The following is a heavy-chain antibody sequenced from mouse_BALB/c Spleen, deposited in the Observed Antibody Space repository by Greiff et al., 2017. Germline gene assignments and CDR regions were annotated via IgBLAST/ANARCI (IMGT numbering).Heavy chain of an antibody. CDR1: GFTFSSFG. J-gene: IGHJ2*01. CDR3: ARLGYDRVDY. V-gene: IGHV5-17*02. CDR2: ISSGSSTI. Sequence: EVKLVESGGGLVQPGGSRKLSCAASGFTFSSFGMHWVRQAPEKGLEWVAYISSGSSTIYYADTVKGRFTISRDNPKNTLFLQMTSLRSEDTAMYYCARLGYDRVDYWGQGTTLTVSS. D-gene: IGHD2-14*01.